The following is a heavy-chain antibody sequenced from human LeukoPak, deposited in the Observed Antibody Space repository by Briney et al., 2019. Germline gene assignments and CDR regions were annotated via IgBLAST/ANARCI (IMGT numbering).Heavy chain of an antibody. V-gene: IGHV1-18*01. Sequence: ASVKVSCKASGYIFTSYGISWVRQAPGQGLEWMGWISAYNGNTNYAQKLQGRVTMTTDTSTSTAYMELRSLRSDDTAVYYCARERGAINYDSGSYYKGAFDIWGQGTMVTVSS. CDR3: ARERGAINYDSGSYYKGAFDI. J-gene: IGHJ3*02. CDR1: GYIFTSYG. CDR2: ISAYNGNT. D-gene: IGHD3-10*01.